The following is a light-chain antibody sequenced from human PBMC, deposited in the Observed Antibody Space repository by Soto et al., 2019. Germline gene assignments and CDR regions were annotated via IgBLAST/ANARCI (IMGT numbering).Light chain of an antibody. CDR1: SSDVGANIF. V-gene: IGLV2-14*01. CDR2: EVS. J-gene: IGLJ1*01. Sequence: QSALTQPASVSGSPGQSITISCTGTSSDVGANIFVSWYQQHPGKAPKLIIYEVSYRPSGISNRFSGSKSGNTASLTISGLQAEDEADYYCSSYISSITYVFGTGTKVTVL. CDR3: SSYISSITYV.